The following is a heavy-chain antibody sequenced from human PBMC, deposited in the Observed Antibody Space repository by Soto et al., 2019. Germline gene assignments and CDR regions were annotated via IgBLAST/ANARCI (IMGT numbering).Heavy chain of an antibody. Sequence: PGGSLRLSCAASGFSFSDYYISWIRQAPGKGLEWIGYSSNSGSFTRYADSVKGRFSISRDNAMNSLFLQINSLRGEDTAIYYCVRSGDNYNLLDYWGQGTPVTAPQ. CDR2: SSNSGSFT. J-gene: IGHJ4*02. CDR1: GFSFSDYY. CDR3: VRSGDNYNLLDY. V-gene: IGHV3-11*06. D-gene: IGHD1-1*01.